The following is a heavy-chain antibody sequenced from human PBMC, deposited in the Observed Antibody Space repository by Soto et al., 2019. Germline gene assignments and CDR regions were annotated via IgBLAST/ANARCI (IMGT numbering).Heavy chain of an antibody. J-gene: IGHJ5*02. V-gene: IGHV4-31*03. CDR1: GGSINSVGYY. CDR2: IYYSGNT. Sequence: SETLSLTCTVSGGSINSVGYYWSWIRQRPGKGLEWIGYIYYSGNTYYNPSLKSRLTISLDTSKNQFSLKLSSVTAADTAVYSCARDYHGSGSYKWFDPWCQGTLVTVSS. CDR3: ARDYHGSGSYKWFDP. D-gene: IGHD3-10*01.